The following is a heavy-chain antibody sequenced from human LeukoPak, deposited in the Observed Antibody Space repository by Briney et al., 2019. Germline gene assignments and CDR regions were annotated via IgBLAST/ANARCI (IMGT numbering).Heavy chain of an antibody. J-gene: IGHJ6*03. V-gene: IGHV1-69*05. D-gene: IGHD3-10*01. Sequence: ASVKVSCKASGGTFSSYAISWVRQAPGQGLEWMGGIIPIFGTANYAQKFQGRVTITTDESTSTAYMELSSLRSEDTAVYYCARGGLYIPGSYYYYMDVWGKGTTVTVSS. CDR2: IIPIFGTA. CDR3: ARGGLYIPGSYYYYMDV. CDR1: GGTFSSYA.